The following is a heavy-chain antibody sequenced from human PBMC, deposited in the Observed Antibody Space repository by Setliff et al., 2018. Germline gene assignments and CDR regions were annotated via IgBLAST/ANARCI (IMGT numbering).Heavy chain of an antibody. CDR1: GFTFTSYW. D-gene: IGHD2-2*01. CDR2: MYTDGTST. Sequence: PGGSLRLSCAASGFTFTSYWMHWVRQAPGKGLVWVSRMYTDGTSTNYADSVKGRFTISRDNAKNSLYLQMNSLRAEDTATYYCARSENCFSTHCSPYDYWGQGTLVTVSS. J-gene: IGHJ4*02. CDR3: ARSENCFSTHCSPYDY. V-gene: IGHV3-74*01.